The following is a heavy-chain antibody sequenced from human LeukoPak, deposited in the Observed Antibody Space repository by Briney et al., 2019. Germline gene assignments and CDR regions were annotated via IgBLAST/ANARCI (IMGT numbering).Heavy chain of an antibody. CDR1: GYTFTSYD. CDR3: ARDHDYATGDAFDI. J-gene: IGHJ3*02. V-gene: IGHV1-8*03. D-gene: IGHD4-17*01. Sequence: GASVKVSCKASGYTFTSYDINWVRQATGQGLEWMGWMNPNSGNTGYAQKFQGRVTITRNTSISTACMELSSLRSEDTAVYYCARDHDYATGDAFDIWGQGTMVTVSS. CDR2: MNPNSGNT.